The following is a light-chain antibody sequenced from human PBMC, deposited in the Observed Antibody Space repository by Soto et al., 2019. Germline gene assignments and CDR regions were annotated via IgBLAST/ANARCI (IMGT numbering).Light chain of an antibody. V-gene: IGLV4-69*01. Sequence: QPVLTQSPSASASLGASVKLTCTLSSGHSSYAIAWYQQQPEKGPRYLMKLNSDGSHSKGDGIPDRFSGSSSGAERYLTISSLQSEDEADYYCQTWGTGIGLFGGGTKVTVL. J-gene: IGLJ2*01. CDR1: SGHSSYA. CDR2: LNSDGSH. CDR3: QTWGTGIGL.